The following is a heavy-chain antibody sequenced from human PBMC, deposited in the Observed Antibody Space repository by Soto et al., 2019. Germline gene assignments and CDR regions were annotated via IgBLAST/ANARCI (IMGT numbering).Heavy chain of an antibody. CDR1: GFTFSSYG. J-gene: IGHJ6*02. V-gene: IGHV3-30*18. Sequence: HPGGSLRLSCAASGFTFSSYGMHWVRQAPGKGLEWVAVIPYDGSNKYYADSVKGRFTISRDNSKNTLYLQMNSLRAEDTAVYYCAKDSQVPLIAAAGYYYYYGMDVWGQGTTVTVSS. D-gene: IGHD6-13*01. CDR3: AKDSQVPLIAAAGYYYYYGMDV. CDR2: IPYDGSNK.